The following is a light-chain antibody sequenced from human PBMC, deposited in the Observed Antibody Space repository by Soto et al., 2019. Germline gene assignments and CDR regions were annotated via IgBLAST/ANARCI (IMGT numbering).Light chain of an antibody. CDR3: QQYTPYAST. CDR1: QSISSW. Sequence: DIQMTQSPSTLSASVGDRVTITCRASQSISSWLAWFQQKPGKAPKLLIYKASSLQSRVPSRFSGSESGTEFNLTISSLQPDDFATYCCQQYTPYASTFGQGTKVEIK. V-gene: IGKV1-5*03. J-gene: IGKJ2*01. CDR2: KAS.